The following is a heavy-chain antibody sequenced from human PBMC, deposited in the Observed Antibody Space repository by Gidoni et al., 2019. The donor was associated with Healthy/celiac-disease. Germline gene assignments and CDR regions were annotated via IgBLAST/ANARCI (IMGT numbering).Heavy chain of an antibody. CDR2: IYYSGST. Sequence: QLQLQESGPGLVKPSETLSLTCTVSGGSISSSSYYWGWIRQPPGKGLVWSGSIYYSGSTYYNPSLKSRVTISVDTSKNQFSLKLSSVTAADTAVYYCARRLGYYYDSSGYDPREYYFDYWGQGTLVTVSS. CDR3: ARRLGYYYDSSGYDPREYYFDY. D-gene: IGHD3-22*01. V-gene: IGHV4-39*01. J-gene: IGHJ4*02. CDR1: GGSISSSSYY.